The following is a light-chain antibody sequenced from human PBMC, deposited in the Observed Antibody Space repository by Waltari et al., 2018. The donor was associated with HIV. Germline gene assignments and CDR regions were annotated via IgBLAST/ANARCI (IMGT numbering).Light chain of an antibody. CDR3: CSFAGSSTFVV. V-gene: IGLV2-11*01. CDR1: SSAVGNYDY. CDR2: DVS. J-gene: IGLJ2*01. Sequence: QSSLTQPRSMSGSPGQSVTISCTGPSSAVGNYDYVSWYQHHPGKAPKLILYDVSERPSGVPDRFSGSKSGNTASLTISGLQVEDEAVYHCCSFAGSSTFVVFGGGTSLTVL.